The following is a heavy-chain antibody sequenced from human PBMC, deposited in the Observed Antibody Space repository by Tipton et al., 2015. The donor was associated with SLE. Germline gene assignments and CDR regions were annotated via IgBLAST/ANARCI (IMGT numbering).Heavy chain of an antibody. CDR1: GGSISSGSYY. CDR2: IYTSGSTSGST. V-gene: IGHV4-61*02. CDR3: ARALWKGGDY. J-gene: IGHJ4*02. D-gene: IGHD1-1*01. Sequence: TLSLTCTVSGGSISSGSYYWSWIRQPAGKGLEWIGRIYTSGSTSGSTNYNPSLKSRVTISVDTSKNQLSLKLSAVTAADTAVYYCARALWKGGDYWGQGTLVTVSS.